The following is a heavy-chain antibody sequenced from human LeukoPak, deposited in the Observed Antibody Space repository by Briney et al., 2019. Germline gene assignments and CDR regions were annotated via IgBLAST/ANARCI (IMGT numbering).Heavy chain of an antibody. J-gene: IGHJ4*02. CDR2: IYTGGTT. CDR1: GFTVSGTH. D-gene: IGHD3-16*01. CDR3: ARDQATSGGGLDS. V-gene: IGHV3-53*01. Sequence: GGSLRLSCAASGFTVSGTHMSWVRQAPGKGLEWVSAIYTGGTTYYSDSGECRFTISRDKSRNTLYLQLDSLRVEDTAVYYCARDQATSGGGLDSWGQGTLVTVSS.